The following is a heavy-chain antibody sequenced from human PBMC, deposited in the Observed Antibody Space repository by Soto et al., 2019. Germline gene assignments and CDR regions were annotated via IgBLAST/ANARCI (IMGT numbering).Heavy chain of an antibody. J-gene: IGHJ5*02. CDR2: IYYNGST. CDR3: ARLLYGSGSWVDP. Sequence: QVQLQESGPGLVKPSETLSLTCTVSGGSISSYYWSWIRQPPGKGLEWIGYIYYNGSTNYNPSLKSRVTISVDTSKNQCSLKLSSVTAADTAVYYCARLLYGSGSWVDPWGQGTLVTVSS. CDR1: GGSISSYY. D-gene: IGHD3-10*01. V-gene: IGHV4-59*12.